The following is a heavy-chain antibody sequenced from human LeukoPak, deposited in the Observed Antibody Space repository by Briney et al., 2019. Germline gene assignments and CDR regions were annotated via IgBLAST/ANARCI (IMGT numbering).Heavy chain of an antibody. CDR1: GFTFSSYG. V-gene: IGHV3-30*02. Sequence: GGSLRLSCAASGFTFSSYGMHWVRQAPGNGLEWVAFIRYDGSNKYYADSVKGRFTISRDNSKNTLYLQMNSLGAEDTAVYYCAKARSYSGSYYVDYWGQGTLVTVSS. CDR3: AKARSYSGSYYVDY. D-gene: IGHD1-26*01. CDR2: IRYDGSNK. J-gene: IGHJ4*02.